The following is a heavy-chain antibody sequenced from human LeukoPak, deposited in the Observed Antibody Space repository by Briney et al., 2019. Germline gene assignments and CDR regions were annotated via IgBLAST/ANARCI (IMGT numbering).Heavy chain of an antibody. J-gene: IGHJ4*02. V-gene: IGHV3-66*01. CDR1: GFTVSYNY. Sequence: PGGSLRLSCAASGFTVSYNYMNWVRQAPGKGLEWVSVIYSDGNTYYAGSVKGRFTISRDNSKDMLYLQMNSLRADDAAVYYCARDSGSGSQIDYWGQGTLVTVSS. D-gene: IGHD3-10*01. CDR3: ARDSGSGSQIDY. CDR2: IYSDGNT.